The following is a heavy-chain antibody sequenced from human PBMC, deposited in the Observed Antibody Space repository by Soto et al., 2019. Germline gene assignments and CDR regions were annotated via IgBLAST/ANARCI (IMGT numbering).Heavy chain of an antibody. CDR2: IYHVGTT. CDR3: ARHLKRGSSVIRGVDY. V-gene: IGHV4-39*01. Sequence: SEALSLTCTVSGGCSTSRSYYWGWISETTGKELEGIGTIYHVGTTSYNSSLTSRVTIFVDTSKNQFSLRLSSVTAADTAVYYCARHLKRGSSVIRGVDYWGQGTPVPVSS. J-gene: IGHJ4*02. D-gene: IGHD3-10*01. CDR1: GGCSTSRSYY.